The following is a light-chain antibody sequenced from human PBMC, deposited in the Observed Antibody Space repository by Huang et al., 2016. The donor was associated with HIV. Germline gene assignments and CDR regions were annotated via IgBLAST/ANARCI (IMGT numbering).Light chain of an antibody. V-gene: IGKV1-5*03. CDR3: QQYSIYPYT. Sequence: DIQMTQSPSTLSASVGDRVTITCRASQSISSWLAWYQQIPGKAPKLLLYRASNLESGGPSRVSGSGSGTEFTLTISSLQPDDFATYYCQQYSIYPYTFGQGTKLNIK. CDR2: RAS. CDR1: QSISSW. J-gene: IGKJ2*01.